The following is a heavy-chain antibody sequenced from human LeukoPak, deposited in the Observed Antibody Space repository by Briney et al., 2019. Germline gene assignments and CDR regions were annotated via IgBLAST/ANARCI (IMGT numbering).Heavy chain of an antibody. CDR1: GFTFSSYW. V-gene: IGHV3-7*03. Sequence: GGSLRLSCAASGFTFSSYWMHWARQAPGKGLEWVASINHNGNVNYYVDSVKGRFTISRDNAKNSLYLQMSNLRAEDTAVYFCVRGGGLDVWGQGATDTVSS. J-gene: IGHJ6*02. D-gene: IGHD3-16*01. CDR2: INHNGNVN. CDR3: VRGGGLDV.